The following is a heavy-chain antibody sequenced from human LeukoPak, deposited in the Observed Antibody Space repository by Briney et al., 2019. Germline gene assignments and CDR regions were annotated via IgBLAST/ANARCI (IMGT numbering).Heavy chain of an antibody. CDR3: APSPNWPTFYFGY. J-gene: IGHJ4*02. CDR2: INPNSGIT. V-gene: IGHV1-2*02. CDR1: GYTFTGYN. D-gene: IGHD7-27*01. Sequence: ASVKVSCKASGYTFTGYNMHWVRQAPGQGPEWMGWINPNSGITNYAQKFQGRVTMTRDTSINTAYMDLSRLRSDDTAVYYCAPSPNWPTFYFGYWGQGTLVTVSS.